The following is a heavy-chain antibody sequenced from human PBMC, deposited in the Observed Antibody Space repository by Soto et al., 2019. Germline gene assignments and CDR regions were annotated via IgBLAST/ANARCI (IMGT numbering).Heavy chain of an antibody. CDR2: IFYTGRT. V-gene: IGHV4-39*01. D-gene: IGHD3-10*01. CDR3: AGHQSPGYGSGSYYRN. J-gene: IGHJ4*02. CDR1: DGSISSNTFY. Sequence: QPQLQESGPRMVKPSGTLSLTCTVSDGSISSNTFYWGWIRKPPGKGLEWIGSIFYTGRTSYKPSRESRVTISVDTSKNQFSLQLTSVNAADTAVYFWAGHQSPGYGSGSYYRNWGLGTLVTVSS.